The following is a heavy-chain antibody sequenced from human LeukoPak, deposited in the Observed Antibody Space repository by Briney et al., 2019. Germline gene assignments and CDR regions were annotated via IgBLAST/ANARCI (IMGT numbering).Heavy chain of an antibody. D-gene: IGHD4-17*01. CDR2: IKQDGSEK. Sequence: PGGSLRLSCAASGFTFSSYWMSWVRQVPGKGLEWVANIKQDGSEKYYVDSVKGRFTISRDNAKNSLYLQMNSLRAEDTAVYYCARDGDYYYYYMDVWGKGTTVTVSS. CDR1: GFTFSSYW. CDR3: ARDGDYYYYYMDV. V-gene: IGHV3-7*01. J-gene: IGHJ6*03.